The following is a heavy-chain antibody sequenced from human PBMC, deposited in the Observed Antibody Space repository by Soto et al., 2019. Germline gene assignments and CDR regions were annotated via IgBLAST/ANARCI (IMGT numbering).Heavy chain of an antibody. Sequence: QVQLVQSGAEEKKPGASVKVSCKASGYTFTSYAMHWVRQAPGQRLEWMGGINAGNGNTKYSQKFQGRATITRDKSASTAYMELSSLRSEDTAVYYCVHSSGYYSFDYWGQGTLVTVSS. CDR2: INAGNGNT. CDR3: VHSSGYYSFDY. CDR1: GYTFTSYA. D-gene: IGHD3-22*01. J-gene: IGHJ4*02. V-gene: IGHV1-3*05.